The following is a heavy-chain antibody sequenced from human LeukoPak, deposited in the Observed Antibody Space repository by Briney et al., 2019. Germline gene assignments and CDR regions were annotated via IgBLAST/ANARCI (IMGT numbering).Heavy chain of an antibody. CDR1: GGSFSGYY. Sequence: PETLSLTCAVYGGSFSGYYWSWIRQPPGKGLEWIGEINHSGSTNYNPSLKSRVTISVDTSKNQFSLKLSSVTAADTAVYYCARNRATSYGYWGQGTLVTVSS. V-gene: IGHV4-34*01. J-gene: IGHJ4*02. D-gene: IGHD1-26*01. CDR3: ARNRATSYGY. CDR2: INHSGST.